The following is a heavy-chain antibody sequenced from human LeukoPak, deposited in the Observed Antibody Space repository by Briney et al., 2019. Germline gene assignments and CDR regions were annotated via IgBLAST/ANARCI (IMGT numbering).Heavy chain of an antibody. CDR2: INWNGGST. CDR3: AREISYIAVTGPGPYYYYYTDV. V-gene: IGHV3-20*04. D-gene: IGHD6-19*01. J-gene: IGHJ6*03. CDR1: GVTFDAYG. Sequence: GGSLRLSCAGSGVTFDAYGMSWTRQAPGKGLEWVSGINWNGGSTGYADSVKGRFTISRDNAKNSLYLQMNSLRAEDTALYYCAREISYIAVTGPGPYYYYYTDVWGKGTTVTVSS.